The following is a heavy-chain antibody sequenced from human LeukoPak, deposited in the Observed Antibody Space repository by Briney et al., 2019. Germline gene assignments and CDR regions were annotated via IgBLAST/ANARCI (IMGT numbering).Heavy chain of an antibody. CDR3: ARGDSSSWFPLDY. CDR1: GYTFTSYD. CDR2: MNPNSGNT. V-gene: IGHV1-8*01. Sequence: VASVKVSCKASGYTFTSYDINWVRQATGQGLEWMGWMNPNSGNTGYAQKFQGRVTMTRNTSISTAYMELSSLRSEDTAVYYCARGDSSSWFPLDYWGQGTLVTVSS. D-gene: IGHD6-13*01. J-gene: IGHJ4*02.